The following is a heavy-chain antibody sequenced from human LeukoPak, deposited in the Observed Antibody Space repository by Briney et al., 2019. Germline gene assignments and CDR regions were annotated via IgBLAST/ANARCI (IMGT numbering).Heavy chain of an antibody. V-gene: IGHV3-23*01. D-gene: IGHD2-2*01. CDR2: ISGSGGST. J-gene: IGHJ4*02. CDR1: GFTFSSYG. CDR3: AKDEDIVVVPPDY. Sequence: PGGSLRLSCAASGFTFSSYGMSWVRQAPGKGLEWVSAISGSGGSTYYADSVRGRFTISRDNSKNTLYLQMNSLRAEDTAVYYCAKDEDIVVVPPDYWGQGTLVTVSS.